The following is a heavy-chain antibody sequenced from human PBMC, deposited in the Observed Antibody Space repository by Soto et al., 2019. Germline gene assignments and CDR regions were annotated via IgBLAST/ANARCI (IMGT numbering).Heavy chain of an antibody. CDR1: GFTFSSYA. D-gene: IGHD4-17*01. J-gene: IGHJ4*02. V-gene: IGHV3-23*01. Sequence: GGSLRLSCAASGFTFSSYAMSWVRQAPGKGLEWVSAISISGSGGSTYYADSVKGRFTISRDNSKNTLYLQMNSLRAEDTAVYYGARRYGDCFDFWGQGTLVTVSS. CDR2: ISISGSGGST. CDR3: ARRYGDCFDF.